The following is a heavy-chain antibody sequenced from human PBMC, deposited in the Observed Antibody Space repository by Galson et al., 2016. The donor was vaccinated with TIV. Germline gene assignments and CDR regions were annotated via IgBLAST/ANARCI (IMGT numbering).Heavy chain of an antibody. Sequence: LRLSCAASGFKFTDFAMDWVRQPPGKGLEWVSGITGSGGRTDYGVSVKGRFIVSRDNSKKTLYLQLNSLTADDTAVYYCVKEPFSTVLYGFDDWGQGTMVTVSS. CDR2: ITGSGGRT. D-gene: IGHD2/OR15-2a*01. J-gene: IGHJ3*01. CDR3: VKEPFSTVLYGFDD. V-gene: IGHV3-23*01. CDR1: GFKFTDFA.